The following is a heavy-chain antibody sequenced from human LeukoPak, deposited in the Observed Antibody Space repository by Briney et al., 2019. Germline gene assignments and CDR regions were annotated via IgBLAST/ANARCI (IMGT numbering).Heavy chain of an antibody. V-gene: IGHV4-39*07. CDR1: GGSISSSSYY. D-gene: IGHD3-10*01. Sequence: SETLSLTCTVSGGSISSSSYYWGWIRQPPGKGLEWIGSIYYSGSTYYNPSLKSRVTISVDTSKNQFSLKLSSVTAADTAVYYCARVVVRGVIITGFDYWGQGTLVTVSS. J-gene: IGHJ4*02. CDR3: ARVVVRGVIITGFDY. CDR2: IYYSGST.